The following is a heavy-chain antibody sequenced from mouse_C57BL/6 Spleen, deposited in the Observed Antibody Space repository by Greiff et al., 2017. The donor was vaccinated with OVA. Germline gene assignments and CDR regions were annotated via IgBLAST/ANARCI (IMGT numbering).Heavy chain of an antibody. CDR3: ARKGGNYWYFDV. J-gene: IGHJ1*03. CDR2: ISYDGSN. CDR1: GYSITSGYY. Sequence: EVQLQQSGPGLVKPSQSLSLTCSVTGYSITSGYYWNWIRQFPGNKLEWMGYISYDGSNNYNPSLKNRISITRDTSKNQFFLKLNSVTTEDTATYYCARKGGNYWYFDVWGTGTTVTVSS. D-gene: IGHD1-1*02. V-gene: IGHV3-6*01.